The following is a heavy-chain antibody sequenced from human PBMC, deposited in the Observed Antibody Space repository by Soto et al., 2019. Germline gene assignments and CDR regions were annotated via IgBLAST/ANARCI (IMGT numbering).Heavy chain of an antibody. V-gene: IGHV3-33*01. Sequence: GGSLRLSCAASGFTFSGYGMHWVRQAPGKGLEWVAVIWYDGSNKYYADSVKGRFTISRDNSKNTLYLQMNSLRAEDTAVYYCAXEYSSSRRLYYYYGMDVWGQGTTVTVSS. J-gene: IGHJ6*02. CDR3: AXEYSSSRRLYYYYGMDV. CDR1: GFTFSGYG. D-gene: IGHD6-6*01. CDR2: IWYDGSNK.